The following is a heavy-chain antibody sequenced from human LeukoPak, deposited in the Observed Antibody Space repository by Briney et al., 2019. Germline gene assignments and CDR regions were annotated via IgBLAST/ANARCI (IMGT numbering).Heavy chain of an antibody. CDR1: GYTLTELS. V-gene: IGHV1-24*01. CDR3: ATLSDYSYYYDSSGPNLYYFDY. J-gene: IGHJ4*02. Sequence: ASVKVSCKVSGYTLTELSMHWVRQAPGKGLEWMGGFDPEDGETIYAQKFQGRVTMTEDTSTDTAYMELSSLRSEDTAVYYCATLSDYSYYYDSSGPNLYYFDYWGQGTLVTVSS. CDR2: FDPEDGET. D-gene: IGHD3-22*01.